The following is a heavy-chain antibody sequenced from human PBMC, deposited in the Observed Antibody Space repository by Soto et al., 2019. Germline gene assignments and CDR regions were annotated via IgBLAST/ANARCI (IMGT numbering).Heavy chain of an antibody. Sequence: GSLRLSCAASGFTFSSYGMHWVRQAPGKGLEWVAVISYDGSNKYYADSVKGRFTISRDNSKNTLYLQMNSLRAEDTAVYYCAKDKSIVVVPAALRDWFDPWGQGTLVTVSS. D-gene: IGHD2-2*01. CDR3: AKDKSIVVVPAALRDWFDP. J-gene: IGHJ5*02. CDR1: GFTFSSYG. CDR2: ISYDGSNK. V-gene: IGHV3-30*18.